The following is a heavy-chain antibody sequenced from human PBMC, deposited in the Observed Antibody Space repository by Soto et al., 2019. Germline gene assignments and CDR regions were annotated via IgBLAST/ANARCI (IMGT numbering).Heavy chain of an antibody. CDR3: ARAGCSSTSCYGPGYYYYMDV. CDR1: GGTFSSYT. Sequence: SVKVSCKASGGTFSSYTISWVRQAPGKGLEWMGRIIPILGIANYAQKFQGRVTITADKCTSTAYMELSSLRSEDTAVHYCARAGCSSTSCYGPGYYYYMDVWGKGTTVTVSS. V-gene: IGHV1-69*02. J-gene: IGHJ6*03. CDR2: IIPILGIA. D-gene: IGHD2-2*01.